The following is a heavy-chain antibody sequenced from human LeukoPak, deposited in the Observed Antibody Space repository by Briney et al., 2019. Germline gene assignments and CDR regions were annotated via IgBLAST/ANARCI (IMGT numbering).Heavy chain of an antibody. CDR3: ARALGAFDI. CDR2: ISQNGDS. V-gene: IGHV4-34*01. CDR1: GGSLSF. J-gene: IGHJ3*02. Sequence: TSETLSLTCGVSGGSLSFWSWIRQSPGKGLGWIAEISQNGDSNYNMSLKSRVTISLDKSKNQVSLKLNSVTAADTAVYYCARALGAFDIWGQGTMVTVSS.